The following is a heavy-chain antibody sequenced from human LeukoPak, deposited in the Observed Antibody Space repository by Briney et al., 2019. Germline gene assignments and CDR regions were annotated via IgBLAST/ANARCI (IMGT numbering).Heavy chain of an antibody. Sequence: ASVKVSCKASGYTFTDYYIHWVRQAPGQGLEWVGWINAKSGGTNYAQKFQGRVTMTRDTSISTAYMELSSLRSGDSAMYCCARDPEADDVDLAYWGQGTLVTVSS. CDR2: INAKSGGT. J-gene: IGHJ4*02. D-gene: IGHD3-10*02. CDR1: GYTFTDYY. V-gene: IGHV1-2*02. CDR3: ARDPEADDVDLAY.